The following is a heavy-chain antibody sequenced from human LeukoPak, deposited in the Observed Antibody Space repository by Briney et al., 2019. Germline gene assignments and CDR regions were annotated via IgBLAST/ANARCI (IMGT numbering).Heavy chain of an antibody. Sequence: GGSLRLSCAASGFTLSNAWMSWVRQGPGKGLEWVANIKQDGSEKNYLDSVKGRFTISRDNAKNSLYLQMNSLRAEDTAVYYCARQRYHDSWGQGTLVTVSS. CDR2: IKQDGSEK. D-gene: IGHD2-2*01. J-gene: IGHJ4*02. CDR3: ARQRYHDS. V-gene: IGHV3-7*01. CDR1: GFTLSNAW.